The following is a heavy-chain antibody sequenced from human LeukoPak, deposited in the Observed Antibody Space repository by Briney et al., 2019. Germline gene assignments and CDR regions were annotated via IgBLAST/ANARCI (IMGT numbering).Heavy chain of an antibody. CDR3: GRGLRYSESYVVEY. V-gene: IGHV4-30-4*08. J-gene: IGHJ4*02. D-gene: IGHD1-26*01. Sequence: PSETLSLTCTVSGGSVTADNYFWSWTRQPPGEGLEWIGYIYYTAGSYYNPSLKSRVTMSIDASTNQFSLKLNSVTAADTAVYHCGRGLRYSESYVVEYWGLGTLVTVSS. CDR2: IYYTAGS. CDR1: GGSVTADNYF.